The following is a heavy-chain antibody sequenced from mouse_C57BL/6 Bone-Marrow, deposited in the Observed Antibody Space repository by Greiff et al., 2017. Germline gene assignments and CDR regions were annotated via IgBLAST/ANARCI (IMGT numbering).Heavy chain of an antibody. CDR2: ISNGGGST. D-gene: IGHD2-2*01. CDR3: ARRYGYDWYFDV. J-gene: IGHJ1*03. V-gene: IGHV5-12*01. Sequence: EVKVVESGGGLVQPGGSLKLSCAASGFTFSDYYMYWVLQTPEKRLEWVAYISNGGGSTYYPDTVKGRFTISRDNAKNTLYLQMSRLKSEDTAMYYCARRYGYDWYFDVWGTGTTVTVSS. CDR1: GFTFSDYY.